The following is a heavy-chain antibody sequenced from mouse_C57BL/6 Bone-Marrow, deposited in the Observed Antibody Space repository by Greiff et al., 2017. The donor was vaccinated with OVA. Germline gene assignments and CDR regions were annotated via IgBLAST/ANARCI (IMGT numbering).Heavy chain of an antibody. V-gene: IGHV1-81*01. J-gene: IGHJ4*01. CDR1: GYTFTSYG. Sequence: VKLMESGAELARPGASVKLSCKASGYTFTSYGISWVKQRTGQGLEWIGEVYPRSGNTYYNEKFKGKATLTADKSSSTAYMELRSLTSEDSAVYFCARSYYGSSYDYYAMDYWGQGTSVTVSS. D-gene: IGHD1-1*01. CDR3: ARSYYGSSYDYYAMDY. CDR2: VYPRSGNT.